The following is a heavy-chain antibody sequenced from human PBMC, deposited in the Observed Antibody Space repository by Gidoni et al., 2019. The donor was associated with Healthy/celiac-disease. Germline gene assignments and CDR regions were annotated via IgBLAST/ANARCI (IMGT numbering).Heavy chain of an antibody. CDR1: DGSISSVGYY. J-gene: IGHJ4*02. D-gene: IGHD2-8*01. Sequence: QVQLQELGPGLVKPSQTLSPTRTIADGSISSVGYYRSWISQHPGKGLEWIGYIYYSGSTYYNPSIKSRVTISVDTSKSRFSLELSSVTAADTAVYYCSRLLGYCTNGLCYSPPNFDYWGQGTLVTVSS. CDR2: IYYSGST. CDR3: SRLLGYCTNGLCYSPPNFDY. V-gene: IGHV4-31*03.